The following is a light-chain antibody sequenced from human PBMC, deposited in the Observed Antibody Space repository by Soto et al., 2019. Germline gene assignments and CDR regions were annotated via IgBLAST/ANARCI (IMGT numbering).Light chain of an antibody. Sequence: EIVLTQSPATLSLSPGERATLSCRASQSVSSYLVWYHQKPGQAPRLLIYDASNRATGIPARFSGSGSGTDFTLTISSLEPEDFAVYYCQQRTNRPGITFGQGTRLEIK. CDR2: DAS. CDR3: QQRTNRPGIT. CDR1: QSVSSY. V-gene: IGKV3-11*01. J-gene: IGKJ5*01.